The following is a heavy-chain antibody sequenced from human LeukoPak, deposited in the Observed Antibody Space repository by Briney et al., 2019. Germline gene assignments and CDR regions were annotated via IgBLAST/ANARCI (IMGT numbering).Heavy chain of an antibody. CDR2: ISGSGGST. V-gene: IGHV3-23*01. CDR1: GFTFSSYA. J-gene: IGHJ3*02. CDR3: ARARSSYGYGDAFDI. Sequence: GGSLRLSCAASGFTFSSYAMSWVCQAPGKGLEWVSAISGSGGSTYYADSVKGRFTISRDNSKNTLYLQMNSLRAEDTAVYYCARARSSYGYGDAFDIWGQGTMVTVSS. D-gene: IGHD5-18*01.